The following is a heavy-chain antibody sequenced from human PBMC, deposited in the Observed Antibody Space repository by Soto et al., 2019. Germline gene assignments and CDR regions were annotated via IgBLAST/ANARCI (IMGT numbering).Heavy chain of an antibody. J-gene: IGHJ4*02. CDR1: GGSISSSNW. D-gene: IGHD6-13*01. Sequence: SETLSLTCAVSGGSISSSNWWSWVRQPPGKGLEWIGEIYHSGSTNYNPSLKSRVTISVDKSKNQFSLKLSSVTAADTAVYYCTSANGAAAGPSYFDYWGQGTLVTVSS. V-gene: IGHV4-4*02. CDR3: TSANGAAAGPSYFDY. CDR2: IYHSGST.